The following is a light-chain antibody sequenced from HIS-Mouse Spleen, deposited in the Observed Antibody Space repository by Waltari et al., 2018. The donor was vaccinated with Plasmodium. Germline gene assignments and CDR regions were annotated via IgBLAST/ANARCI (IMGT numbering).Light chain of an antibody. J-gene: IGKJ4*01. V-gene: IGKV1-8*01. CDR3: QQYDSYLLT. CDR2: AAS. Sequence: AIRMTQSPSSFSASTGDRVTITCRASQGISSYLAWYQQKPGKAPKLLIYAASTLQSVVPSRFSGSGSGTDFTLTISCLQSEDFATYYCQQYDSYLLTFGGGTKVEIK. CDR1: QGISSY.